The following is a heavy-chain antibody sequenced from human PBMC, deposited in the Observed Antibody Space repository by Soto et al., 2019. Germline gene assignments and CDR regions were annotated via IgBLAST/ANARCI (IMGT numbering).Heavy chain of an antibody. CDR1: GFTFNTNA. J-gene: IGHJ6*02. V-gene: IGHV3-23*01. Sequence: GGSLRLSCAASGFTFNTNAMSWVRQAPGRGLEWVSSISGTGSRTYYADSVKGRFTIARDNSKNTVSLQMNNLRAEDTGLYYCTKDTGYLSMDAWGQGTTVTVSS. CDR3: TKDTGYLSMDA. D-gene: IGHD6-25*01. CDR2: ISGTGSRT.